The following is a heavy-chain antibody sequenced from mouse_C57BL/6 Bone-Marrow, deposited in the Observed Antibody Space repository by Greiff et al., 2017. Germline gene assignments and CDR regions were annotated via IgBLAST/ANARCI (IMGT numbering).Heavy chain of an antibody. CDR2: IRNKANGYTT. CDR3: ASHSWDGDWYFDV. D-gene: IGHD4-1*01. Sequence: DVKLVESGGGLVQPGGSLSLSCAASGFTFTDYYMSWVRQPPGKALEWLGFIRNKANGYTTEYSASVKGLFTISRDNAQSILYLQLNALRAEDGATYYCASHSWDGDWYFDVWGTGTTVTVSS. V-gene: IGHV7-3*01. CDR1: GFTFTDYY. J-gene: IGHJ1*03.